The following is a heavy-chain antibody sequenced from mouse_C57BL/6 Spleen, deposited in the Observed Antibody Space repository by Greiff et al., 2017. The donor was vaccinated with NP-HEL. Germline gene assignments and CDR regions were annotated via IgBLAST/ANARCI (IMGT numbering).Heavy chain of an antibody. J-gene: IGHJ3*01. D-gene: IGHD3-2*02. CDR1: GYTFTSYW. CDR2: IYPSDSET. V-gene: IGHV1-61*01. Sequence: VQLQQSGAELVRPGSSVKLSCKASGYTFTSYWMDWVKQRPGQGLEWIGNIYPSDSETHYNQKFKDKATLTVDKSSSTAYMQLSSLTSEDSAVYYCARTSSGYGTWFAYWGQGTLVTVSA. CDR3: ARTSSGYGTWFAY.